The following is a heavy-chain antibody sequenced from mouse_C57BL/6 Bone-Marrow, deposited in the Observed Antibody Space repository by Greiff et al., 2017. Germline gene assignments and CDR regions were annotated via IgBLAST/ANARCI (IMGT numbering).Heavy chain of an antibody. CDR3: ARSGGSGYFDY. J-gene: IGHJ2*01. CDR2: IYPGDGDT. V-gene: IGHV1-82*01. CDR1: GYAFSSSW. D-gene: IGHD1-1*01. Sequence: QVQLKESGPELVKPGASVKLSCKASGYAFSSSWMNWVKQRPGKGLDWIGRIYPGDGDTNYNGKFKGKATLTADKSSSTAYMQLSILPSEDSAVYLSARSGGSGYFDYWGQGTTLTVSS.